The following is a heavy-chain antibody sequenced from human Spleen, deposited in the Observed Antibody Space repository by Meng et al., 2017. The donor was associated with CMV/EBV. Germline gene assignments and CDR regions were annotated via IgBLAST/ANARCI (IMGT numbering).Heavy chain of an antibody. D-gene: IGHD1-26*01. Sequence: ASVKVSCKASGYTFTSYGISGVRQAPGQGLEWMGWISAYNGNTNYAQKLQGRVTMTTDTSTSTAYMELRSLRSDDTAVYYCARVRKERWEPTQIDYWGQGTLVTVSS. V-gene: IGHV1-18*01. CDR2: ISAYNGNT. J-gene: IGHJ4*02. CDR3: ARVRKERWEPTQIDY. CDR1: GYTFTSYG.